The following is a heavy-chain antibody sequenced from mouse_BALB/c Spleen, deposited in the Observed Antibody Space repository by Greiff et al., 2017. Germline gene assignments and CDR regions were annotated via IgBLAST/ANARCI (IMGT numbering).Heavy chain of an antibody. CDR2: LWGDGST. CDR1: GFSLTGYG. J-gene: IGHJ1*01. V-gene: IGHV2-6-7*01. Sequence: VKLMESGPGLVAPSQSLSITCTVSGFSLTGYGVNWVRQPPGKGLEWLGMLWGDGSTDYNSALKSRLSISKDNSKSQVFLKMNSQQTDDTARYYCALQLGRGYFDVWGAGTTVTVSA. D-gene: IGHD4-1*02. CDR3: ALQLGRGYFDV.